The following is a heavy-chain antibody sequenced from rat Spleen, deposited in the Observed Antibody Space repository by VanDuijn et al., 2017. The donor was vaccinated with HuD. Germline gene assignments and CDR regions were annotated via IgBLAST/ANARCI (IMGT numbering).Heavy chain of an antibody. J-gene: IGHJ2*01. CDR2: ISSSSGTI. D-gene: IGHD1-4*01. CDR3: ARHGNYHYFDY. CDR1: GFTFSDYG. Sequence: EVQLVESGGGLVQPGRSLKLSCVASGFTFSDYGMNWIRQAPGKGLEWIAYISSSSGTIYYADTVKGRFTISRDNAKNTLYLQLSSLRSEDTALYYCARHGNYHYFDYWGQGVMVTVSS. V-gene: IGHV5-34*01.